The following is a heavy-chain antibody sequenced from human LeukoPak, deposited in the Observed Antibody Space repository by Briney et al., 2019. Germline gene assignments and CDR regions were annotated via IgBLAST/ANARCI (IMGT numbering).Heavy chain of an antibody. Sequence: APVKASCKVSGNSLSELSIQWVRQAPGKGLECMEGFHPEEAKMVYSQNFQGRVTMTEDTSTQTAYMELSGLTSDDTAVYYCATRSGDFWSGFVNWGQGTLVTVSS. D-gene: IGHD3-3*01. V-gene: IGHV1-24*01. CDR3: ATRSGDFWSGFVN. CDR2: FHPEEAKM. J-gene: IGHJ4*02. CDR1: GNSLSELS.